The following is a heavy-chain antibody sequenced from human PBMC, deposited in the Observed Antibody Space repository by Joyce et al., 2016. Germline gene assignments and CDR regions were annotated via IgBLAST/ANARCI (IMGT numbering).Heavy chain of an antibody. J-gene: IGHJ4*02. Sequence: EVQLVESGGGLVQPGGSLRLSCAASGFSFSSYSVNWVRQTPGKGLGWLSYLSNRGSPIYYADSVKGRFTVSRDNGKNSVYLQMNSLTAEDTAIYYCARDPHYAVAGIDFDYWGQGTLVTVSS. CDR1: GFSFSSYS. V-gene: IGHV3-48*01. CDR2: LSNRGSPI. CDR3: ARDPHYAVAGIDFDY. D-gene: IGHD6-19*01.